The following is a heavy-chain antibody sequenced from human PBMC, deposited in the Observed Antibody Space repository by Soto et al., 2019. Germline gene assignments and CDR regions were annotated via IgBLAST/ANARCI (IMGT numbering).Heavy chain of an antibody. CDR3: ESEERSYPEGLSDY. CDR2: ISYDGSNK. Sequence: QVQLVESGGGVVQPGRSLRLSCAASGFTFSSYAMHWVRQAPGKGLEWVAVISYDGSNKYYADSVKGRFTICRDNSKNTLYLQNNSLRAEDTAVEYCESEERSYPEGLSDYRGQGTLVTVSA. CDR1: GFTFSSYA. D-gene: IGHD1-26*01. V-gene: IGHV3-30-3*01. J-gene: IGHJ4*02.